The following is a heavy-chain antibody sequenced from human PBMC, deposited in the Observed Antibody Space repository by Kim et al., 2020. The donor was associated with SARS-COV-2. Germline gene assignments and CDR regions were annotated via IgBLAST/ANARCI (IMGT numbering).Heavy chain of an antibody. CDR2: ISSSSSYI. J-gene: IGHJ6*02. CDR3: ARNVPYYYGSDTSSGVDV. Sequence: GVSLRLSCAASGFTFSSYSMNWVRQAPGKGLEWVSSISSSSSYIYYADSVKGRFTISRDNAKNSLYLQMNSLRAEDTALYYCARNVPYYYGSDTSSGVDVWGQGTPVTVS. V-gene: IGHV3-21*01. CDR1: GFTFSSYS. D-gene: IGHD3-10*01.